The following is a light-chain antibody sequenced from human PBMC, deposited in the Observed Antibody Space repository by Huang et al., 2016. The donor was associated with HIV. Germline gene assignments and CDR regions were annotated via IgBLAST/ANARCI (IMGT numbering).Light chain of an antibody. V-gene: IGKV3-20*01. J-gene: IGKJ1*01. Sequence: EIVLTQSPGTLSLSPGERVTLSCRASQSVSSNYLAWYQQKPGQAPRLLIYGASTRATGIPDRFRGSGSGTDFTLTISRLQRDDFAVYYWQQYGSSLTFGQGTTVEIK. CDR2: GAS. CDR1: QSVSSNY. CDR3: QQYGSSLT.